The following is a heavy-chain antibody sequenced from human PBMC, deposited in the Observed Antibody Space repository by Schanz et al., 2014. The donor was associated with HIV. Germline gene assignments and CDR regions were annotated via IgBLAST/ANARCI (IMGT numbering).Heavy chain of an antibody. CDR3: AKERVTQFWLAALDV. D-gene: IGHD3-9*01. CDR1: GFTFSNYA. CDR2: ISYDGRNK. V-gene: IGHV3-30*18. J-gene: IGHJ3*01. Sequence: VQLVESGGDLVQSGGSLRLSCATSGFTFSNYAMYWVRQAPDKGLEWVSVISYDGRNKLYADSVKGRFTVHRDNSKNTLYLHMNSLSAADTAVYYCAKERVTQFWLAALDVWGLGTMVTVSS.